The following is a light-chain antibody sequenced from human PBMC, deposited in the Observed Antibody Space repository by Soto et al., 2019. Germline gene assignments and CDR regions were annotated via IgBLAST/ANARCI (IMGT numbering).Light chain of an antibody. CDR3: QSYDSSLRGVV. V-gene: IGLV1-40*01. CDR2: GNS. Sequence: QSVLTQPPSVSVAPGQRGTISCTGSSSNIGAGYDVHWYQQLPGTAPKLLIYGNSNRPSGVPDRFSGSKSGTSASLAITGLQAEDEADYYCQSYDSSLRGVVFGGGTKLTVL. CDR1: SSNIGAGYD. J-gene: IGLJ2*01.